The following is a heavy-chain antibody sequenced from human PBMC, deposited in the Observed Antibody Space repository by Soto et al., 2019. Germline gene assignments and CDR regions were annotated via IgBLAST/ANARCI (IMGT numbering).Heavy chain of an antibody. CDR3: ARDPGGYSGYDPPVY. D-gene: IGHD5-12*01. Sequence: QVQLVQSGAEVKKPGASVKVSCKASGYTFTSYYMHWVRQAPGQGLEWMGIINPSGGSTSYAQKFQGRVTMTRDTSTSTVYMELSSLRSEDTAVYYCARDPGGYSGYDPPVYWGQGTLVTVSS. J-gene: IGHJ4*02. CDR1: GYTFTSYY. V-gene: IGHV1-46*01. CDR2: INPSGGST.